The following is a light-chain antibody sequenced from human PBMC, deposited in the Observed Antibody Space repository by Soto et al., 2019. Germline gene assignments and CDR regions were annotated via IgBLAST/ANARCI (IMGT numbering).Light chain of an antibody. CDR2: DAS. CDR3: QQYDSYPRT. J-gene: IGKJ1*01. Sequence: DIQMTQSPSTLSASVGARVTITCRASQSISSWLAWYQQKPGKAPKLLIYDASSLQSGVPSRFRGSGSGTEFTLTISSLQPDDVATYYCQQYDSYPRTFGQGTKVEI. V-gene: IGKV1-5*01. CDR1: QSISSW.